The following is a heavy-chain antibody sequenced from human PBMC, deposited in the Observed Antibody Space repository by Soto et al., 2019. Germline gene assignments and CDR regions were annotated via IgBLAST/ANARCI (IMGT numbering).Heavy chain of an antibody. J-gene: IGHJ4*02. V-gene: IGHV4-39*01. Sequence: LQLQESGPGLVTPSETLSLTCTVSGGSISSSSYYWGLIRQPPGKGLEWLGRLYYSGSTYYTPSRKSRVTISVDTSKNQFSLKLSSVTAADTAVYYCAVRLRINSSSWFDYWGQGTLVTVSS. CDR1: GGSISSSSYY. D-gene: IGHD6-13*01. CDR3: AVRLRINSSSWFDY. CDR2: LYYSGST.